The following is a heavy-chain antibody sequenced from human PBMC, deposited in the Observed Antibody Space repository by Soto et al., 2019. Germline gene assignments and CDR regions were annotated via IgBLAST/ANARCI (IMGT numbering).Heavy chain of an antibody. J-gene: IGHJ4*02. Sequence: SETLSLTCTVSGGSISSYYWSWIRQPPGKGLEWIGYIYYSGSTNYNPSLKSRVTISVDTSKNQNSLKLSSVTDADTAVYYCTDMLGQWLPRDWGQGTVVTVSS. D-gene: IGHD6-19*01. CDR3: TDMLGQWLPRD. V-gene: IGHV4-59*01. CDR2: IYYSGST. CDR1: GGSISSYY.